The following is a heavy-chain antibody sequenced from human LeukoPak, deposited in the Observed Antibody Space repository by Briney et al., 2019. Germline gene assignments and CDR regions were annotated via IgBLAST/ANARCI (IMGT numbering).Heavy chain of an antibody. D-gene: IGHD6-13*01. CDR1: GYTFTGYY. CDR3: ASDSSSWYYFDY. V-gene: IGHV1-2*06. CDR2: INPNSGGT. Sequence: ASVKVSCKASGYTFTGYYMHWVRQAPGQGLEWMGRINPNSGGTNYAQKFQGRVTMTRDTSISTAYMELSRLRSDDTAVYYCASDSSSWYYFDYWGQGTLVTVSS. J-gene: IGHJ4*02.